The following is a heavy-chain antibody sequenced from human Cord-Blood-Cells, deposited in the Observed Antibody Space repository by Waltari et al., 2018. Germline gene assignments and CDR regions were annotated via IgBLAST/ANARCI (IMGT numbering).Heavy chain of an antibody. V-gene: IGHV3-74*01. CDR2: SDSDGSST. J-gene: IGHJ4*02. D-gene: IGHD4-17*01. Sequence: EVQLVESGGGLVQPGGSLRLSCAASGFTFSSSWMHWVRQAQGKGLVWVSLSDSDGSSTSYTDSGKGRFTIARDNAKNTLYRQINSLRAEDTAVYYCARVAVYGDVFDYWGQGTLVTVSS. CDR3: ARVAVYGDVFDY. CDR1: GFTFSSSW.